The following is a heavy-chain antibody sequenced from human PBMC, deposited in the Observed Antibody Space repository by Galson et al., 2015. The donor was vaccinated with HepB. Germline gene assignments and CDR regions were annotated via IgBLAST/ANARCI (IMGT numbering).Heavy chain of an antibody. CDR2: IIPIFGTA. D-gene: IGHD3-10*01. Sequence: SVKVSCKASGGTFSSYAISWVRQAPGQGLEWMGGIIPIFGTANYAQKFQGRVTITADKSTSTAYMELSSLRSEDTAVYYCARGGYYYGSGSYYNYFDYWGQGTLVTVSS. CDR1: GGTFSSYA. J-gene: IGHJ4*02. V-gene: IGHV1-69*06. CDR3: ARGGYYYGSGSYYNYFDY.